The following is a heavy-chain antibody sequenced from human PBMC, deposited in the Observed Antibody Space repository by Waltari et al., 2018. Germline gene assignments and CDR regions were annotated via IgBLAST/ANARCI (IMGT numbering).Heavy chain of an antibody. CDR3: ARESYSSSAGYFYYYGLDV. CDR1: GDSICSVGYY. Sequence: QVQLQESGPGLVKPSQTLSPTCTVSGDSICSVGYYWTWLRQQPGKGLECIGYIHYSGSTYYNPSLKSRVTISIDTSKKQFSLKLTSVTAADTAVYYCARESYSSSAGYFYYYGLDVWGQGTTVTVSS. D-gene: IGHD6-6*01. CDR2: IHYSGST. V-gene: IGHV4-31*03. J-gene: IGHJ6*02.